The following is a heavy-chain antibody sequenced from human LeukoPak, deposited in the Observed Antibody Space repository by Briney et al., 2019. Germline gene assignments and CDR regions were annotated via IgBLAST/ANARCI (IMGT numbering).Heavy chain of an antibody. V-gene: IGHV3-53*01. CDR1: GFTVSSNY. CDR2: IYSGGST. J-gene: IGHJ6*02. D-gene: IGHD2-15*01. Sequence: GGSLRLSCAASGFTVSSNYMSWVRQAPGKGLEWVSVIYSGGSTYYADSVKGRFTISRDNSKNTLYLQMNSLRAEDTAVYYCAKSLDIVVVVAASLGYYYGMDVWGQGTTVTVSS. CDR3: AKSLDIVVVVAASLGYYYGMDV.